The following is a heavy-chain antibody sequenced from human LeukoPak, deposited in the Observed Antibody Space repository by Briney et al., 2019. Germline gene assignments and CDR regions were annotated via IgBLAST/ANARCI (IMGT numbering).Heavy chain of an antibody. Sequence: SETLSLTCPVSGGSISNYYYWTWIRQPPGKGLEWIGYVYYTGSTNSNPSLKSRVTMSLGTSRNQFSLKLTSLTAADTAVYYCARGAMATTTFFDYWGQGTLVTVSS. CDR1: GGSISNYY. CDR2: VYYTGST. CDR3: ARGAMATTTFFDY. J-gene: IGHJ4*02. V-gene: IGHV4-59*01. D-gene: IGHD5-24*01.